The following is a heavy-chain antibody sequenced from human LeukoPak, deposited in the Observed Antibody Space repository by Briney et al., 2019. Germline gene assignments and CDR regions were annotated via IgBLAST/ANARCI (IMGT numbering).Heavy chain of an antibody. Sequence: PGGSLILSCAASGFTFSSYGMHWVRQAPGKGLEWVAVISYDGSNKYYADSVKGRFTISRDNSKNTLYLQMNSLRAEDTAVYYCAKDSFGAAFDIWGQGTMVTVSS. CDR1: GFTFSSYG. D-gene: IGHD3-10*01. CDR3: AKDSFGAAFDI. J-gene: IGHJ3*02. CDR2: ISYDGSNK. V-gene: IGHV3-30*18.